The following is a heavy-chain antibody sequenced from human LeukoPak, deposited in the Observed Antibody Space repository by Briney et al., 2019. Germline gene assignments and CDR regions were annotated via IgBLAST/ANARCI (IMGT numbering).Heavy chain of an antibody. CDR3: AGRAITVAIHSFDF. CDR1: GGSISSTNW. D-gene: IGHD6-19*01. J-gene: IGHJ4*02. V-gene: IGHV4-4*02. CDR2: IYHSGSA. Sequence: SGTLPLTCVVSGGSISSTNWWSWVRPPPGKGLEWIGEIYHSGSANYSPSLKSRVTISVDKSNNQFSLKLNSVTAADTAVYYCAGRAITVAIHSFDFWGQGTLVTVSS.